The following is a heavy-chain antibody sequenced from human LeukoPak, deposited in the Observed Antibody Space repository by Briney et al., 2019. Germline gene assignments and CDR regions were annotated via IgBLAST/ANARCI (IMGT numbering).Heavy chain of an antibody. CDR1: GFTFSNYW. CDR3: AKDPIHSAVGREG. D-gene: IGHD1-26*01. Sequence: QTGGSLRLSCAASGFTFSNYWMSWVRQAPGKGLEWVSTVTSSGDTTYYAGSVKGRFTISRDNSKNTLYLQMNSLRAEDAALYYCAKDPIHSAVGREGWGQGTLITVSS. V-gene: IGHV3-23*01. CDR2: VTSSGDTT. J-gene: IGHJ4*02.